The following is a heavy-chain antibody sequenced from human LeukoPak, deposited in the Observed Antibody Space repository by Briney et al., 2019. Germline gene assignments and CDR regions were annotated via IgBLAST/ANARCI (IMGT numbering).Heavy chain of an antibody. Sequence: GGSLRLSCAASGFTFSDYAMHWVRQAPGKGLEWVAVISYDGSKKYYADSVKGRFTISRDNSKNTLYLQMNSLRAEDTAVYYCAKDSVVVVTAMDFDYWGQGTLVTVSS. D-gene: IGHD2-21*02. CDR3: AKDSVVVVTAMDFDY. CDR1: GFTFSDYA. V-gene: IGHV3-30*04. CDR2: ISYDGSKK. J-gene: IGHJ4*02.